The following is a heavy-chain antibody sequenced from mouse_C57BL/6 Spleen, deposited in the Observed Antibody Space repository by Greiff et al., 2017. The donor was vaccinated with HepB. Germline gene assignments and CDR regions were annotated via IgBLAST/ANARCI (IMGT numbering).Heavy chain of an antibody. CDR2: IYPGDGDT. D-gene: IGHD3-3*01. Sequence: VKLVESGAELVKPGASVKISCKASGYAFSSYWMNWVKQRPGKGLEWIGQIYPGDGDTNYNGKFKGKATLTADKSSSTAYMQLSSLTSEDSAVYFCAREGRGDYYAMDYWGQGTSVTVSS. J-gene: IGHJ4*01. CDR1: GYAFSSYW. V-gene: IGHV1-80*01. CDR3: AREGRGDYYAMDY.